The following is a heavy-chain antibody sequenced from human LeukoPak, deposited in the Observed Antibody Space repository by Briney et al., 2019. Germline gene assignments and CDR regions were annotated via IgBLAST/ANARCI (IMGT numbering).Heavy chain of an antibody. CDR1: GFTFSSYA. D-gene: IGHD3-3*01. V-gene: IGHV3-23*01. CDR3: AREYRYAFWSGYYLSDAFDI. CDR2: ISGSGGST. Sequence: PGGSLRLSCAASGFTFSSYAMSWVRQAPGRGLEWVSTISGSGGSTYYADSVKGRFTISRDNSKSTLYLQMNSLRAEDTAVYYCAREYRYAFWSGYYLSDAFDIWGQGTMVTVSS. J-gene: IGHJ3*02.